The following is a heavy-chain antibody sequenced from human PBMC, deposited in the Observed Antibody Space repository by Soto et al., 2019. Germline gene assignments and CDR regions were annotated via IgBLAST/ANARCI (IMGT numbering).Heavy chain of an antibody. CDR1: GFTFSSYS. CDR2: ISSSSSYI. CDR3: ARGQGSGYPGDGAFDI. V-gene: IGHV3-21*01. J-gene: IGHJ3*02. D-gene: IGHD5-12*01. Sequence: EVQLVESGGGLVKPGGSLRLFCAASGFTFSSYSMNWVRQAPGKGLEWVSSISSSSSYIYYADSVKGRFTISRDNAENSLYLQMNSVRAEDTAVYYCARGQGSGYPGDGAFDIWGQGTMVTVSS.